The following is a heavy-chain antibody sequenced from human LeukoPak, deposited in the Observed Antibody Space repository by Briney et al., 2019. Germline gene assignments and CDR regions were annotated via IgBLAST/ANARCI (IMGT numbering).Heavy chain of an antibody. CDR2: ISYDGSNK. CDR1: GFTFSSYG. V-gene: IGHV3-30*19. Sequence: GGSLRLSCAASGFTFSSYGMHWVRQAPGKGLEWVAVISYDGSNKYYADSVKGRFTISRDNSKNTLYLQVNSLRAEDTAVYYCARELIVGATPRDYWGQGTLVTVSS. D-gene: IGHD1-26*01. CDR3: ARELIVGATPRDY. J-gene: IGHJ4*02.